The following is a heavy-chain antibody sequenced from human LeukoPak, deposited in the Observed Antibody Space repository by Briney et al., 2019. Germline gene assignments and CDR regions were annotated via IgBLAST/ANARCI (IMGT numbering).Heavy chain of an antibody. Sequence: PGGSLRLSCAASGVTFSDYYMGWIRQAPGKGLEWISYISSGSRTTYYADSVKGRLTISRDNANNLLYLQMNSLTAEDTAVYYCARAVTTVTLFDLWGQGTLVTISS. CDR3: ARAVTTVTLFDL. CDR1: GVTFSDYY. V-gene: IGHV3-11*04. J-gene: IGHJ4*02. D-gene: IGHD4-17*01. CDR2: ISSGSRTT.